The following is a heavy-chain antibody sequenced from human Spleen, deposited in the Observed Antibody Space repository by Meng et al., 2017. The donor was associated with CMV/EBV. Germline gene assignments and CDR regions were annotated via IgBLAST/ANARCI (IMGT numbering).Heavy chain of an antibody. CDR1: GYSFTSYW. J-gene: IGHJ6*02. V-gene: IGHV5-51*01. CDR2: IYPGDSDT. CDR3: AREGNYDILTGYYCPGCMDV. Sequence: GESLKISCKCSGYSFTSYWSGWVRQMPGKGLEWMGIIYPGDSDTRYSPSFQGQVPISADQSISTAYLQWSSMKASDTAMYYCAREGNYDILTGYYCPGCMDVWGQGTTVTVSS. D-gene: IGHD3-9*01.